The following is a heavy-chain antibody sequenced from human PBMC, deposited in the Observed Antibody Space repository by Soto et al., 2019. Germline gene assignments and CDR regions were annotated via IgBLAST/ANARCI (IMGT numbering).Heavy chain of an antibody. V-gene: IGHV1-8*01. J-gene: IGHJ6*03. Sequence: ASVKVSCKASGYTFTSYDINWVRQATGQGLEWMGWMNPNSGNTGYAQKFQGRVTMTRNTSISTAYMELSSLRSEDTAVYYCASAEYSSGWPRIGYYYYYMDVWGKGTTVTVS. CDR3: ASAEYSSGWPRIGYYYYYMDV. CDR2: MNPNSGNT. CDR1: GYTFTSYD. D-gene: IGHD6-19*01.